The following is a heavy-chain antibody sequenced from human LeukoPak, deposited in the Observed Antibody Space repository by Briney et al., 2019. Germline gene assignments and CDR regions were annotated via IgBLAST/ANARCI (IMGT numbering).Heavy chain of an antibody. Sequence: PGGSLRLSCAASGFTFSSYSMNWVRQAPGKGLEWVASIKSGGSDKYYVDSVKGRFTISRDDAKNSLYLEMNNLRAEDTAVYYCARGPPSGYGTTWFDYWGQGTLVTVSS. CDR1: GFTFSSYS. V-gene: IGHV3-7*01. J-gene: IGHJ4*02. CDR2: IKSGGSDK. D-gene: IGHD2/OR15-2a*01. CDR3: ARGPPSGYGTTWFDY.